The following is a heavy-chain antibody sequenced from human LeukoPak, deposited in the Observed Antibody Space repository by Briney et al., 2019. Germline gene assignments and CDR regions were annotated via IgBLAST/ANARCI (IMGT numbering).Heavy chain of an antibody. CDR2: INPNSGGT. CDR3: ARDGTTVTTRGRAFDI. V-gene: IGHV1-2*02. CDR1: GYTFTGYY. J-gene: IGHJ3*02. D-gene: IGHD4-17*01. Sequence: ASVKVSCKASGYTFTGYYMHWVRQAPGQGLEWMGWINPNSGGTNYAQKFQGRVTMTRDTSISTAYMELSRLRSDDTAVYYCARDGTTVTTRGRAFDIWGQGTMVTVSS.